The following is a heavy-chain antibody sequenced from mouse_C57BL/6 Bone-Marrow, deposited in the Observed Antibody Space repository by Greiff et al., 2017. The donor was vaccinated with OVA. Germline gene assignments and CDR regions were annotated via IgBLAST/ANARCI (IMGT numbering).Heavy chain of an antibody. D-gene: IGHD2-4*01. V-gene: IGHV1-12*01. CDR3: ARARDYETWDY. CDR1: GYTFTSYN. J-gene: IGHJ4*01. CDR2: ICTGNGDT. Sequence: QVQLKQSGAELVRPGASVKMSCKASGYTFTSYNMHWVKQTPRQGLEWIGAICTGNGDTSYNQKFKGKATLTVDKSSSTAYMQLSSLTSEDSAVYYWARARDYETWDYWGQGTSVTVSS.